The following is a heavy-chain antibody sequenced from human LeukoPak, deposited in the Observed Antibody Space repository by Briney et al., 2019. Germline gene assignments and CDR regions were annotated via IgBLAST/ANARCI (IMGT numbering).Heavy chain of an antibody. D-gene: IGHD3-10*01. J-gene: IGHJ6*02. V-gene: IGHV3-23*01. CDR3: AKIPGNYYGSGSYPYYYYGMDV. CDR2: VSSSSGST. Sequence: PGGSLRLSCAASGFTFSNYAMSWVRQAPGKGLEWVSVVSSSSGSTYYADYVKGQFTISRDNSKNTLYLQMNSLRAEDTAVYYCAKIPGNYYGSGSYPYYYYGMDVWGQGTTATVSS. CDR1: GFTFSNYA.